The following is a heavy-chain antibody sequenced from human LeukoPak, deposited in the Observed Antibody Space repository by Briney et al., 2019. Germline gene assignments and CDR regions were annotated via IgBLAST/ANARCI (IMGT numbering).Heavy chain of an antibody. CDR3: ARTRGVAARRAWFDP. Sequence: GASVKVSCKASGYTFTSYDINWVRQATGQGLEWMGWMNPNSGNTGYAQKFQGRVTMTRNTSISTAYMELSSLRPEDTAVYYCARTRGVAARRAWFDPWGQGTLVTVSS. CDR2: MNPNSGNT. V-gene: IGHV1-8*01. J-gene: IGHJ5*02. CDR1: GYTFTSYD. D-gene: IGHD6-6*01.